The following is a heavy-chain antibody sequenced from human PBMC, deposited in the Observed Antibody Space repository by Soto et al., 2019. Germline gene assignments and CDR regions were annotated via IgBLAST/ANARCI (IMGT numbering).Heavy chain of an antibody. CDR1: VFTFSNYW. CDR3: VRARIDL. Sequence: EVQLVESGGGLVQPGGSLRLSCAASVFTFSNYWMTWVRQAPGKGLEWVANINPDGSEKYYVDSVKGRFTISRDNVKNSLYLQMNSLRAEDTALYDCVRARIDLWGRGTLVTVSS. V-gene: IGHV3-7*01. J-gene: IGHJ2*01. CDR2: INPDGSEK.